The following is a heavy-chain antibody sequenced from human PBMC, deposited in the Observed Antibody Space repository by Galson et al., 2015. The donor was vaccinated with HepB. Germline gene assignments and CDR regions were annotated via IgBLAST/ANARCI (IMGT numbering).Heavy chain of an antibody. CDR1: GGTFSSYA. CDR2: IIPIFDTA. CDR3: AGGYCSGGSCYSPYYYYYMDV. D-gene: IGHD2-15*01. Sequence: SVKVSCKASGGTFSSYAISWVRQAPGQGLEWMGGIIPIFDTANYAQKFQGRVTITADESTSTAYMELSSLRSEDTAVYYCAGGYCSGGSCYSPYYYYYMDVWGKGTTVTVSS. J-gene: IGHJ6*03. V-gene: IGHV1-69*13.